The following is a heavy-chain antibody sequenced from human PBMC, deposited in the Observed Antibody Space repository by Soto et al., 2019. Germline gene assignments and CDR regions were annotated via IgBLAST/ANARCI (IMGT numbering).Heavy chain of an antibody. CDR2: LYSGGAT. CDR1: GFTVSSNY. D-gene: IGHD3-10*01. Sequence: GGSLRLSCAASGFTVSSNYMTWVRLAPGKGLEWVSLLYSGGATHYAASVKGRFTISSHSSQNTLFLQMNSLRTEDTATYYCVRGRYGSEIHWGQGTRVTVSS. CDR3: VRGRYGSEIH. V-gene: IGHV3-53*04. J-gene: IGHJ4*02.